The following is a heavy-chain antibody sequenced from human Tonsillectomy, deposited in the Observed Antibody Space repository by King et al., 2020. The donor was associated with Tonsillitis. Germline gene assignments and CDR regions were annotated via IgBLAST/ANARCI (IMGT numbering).Heavy chain of an antibody. Sequence: QLQESGPGLVKPSETLSLTCTVSGGSITSTNYWGWIRQPPGKGLEGIGTIYYGGSTSYSPSLKSRVTMSINTSENHFSLNLSSVTAADTAVYYCARGTVTESYWGQGTLVTVSS. J-gene: IGHJ4*02. V-gene: IGHV4-39*07. CDR2: IYYGGST. CDR1: GGSITSTNY. CDR3: ARGTVTESY. D-gene: IGHD4-17*01.